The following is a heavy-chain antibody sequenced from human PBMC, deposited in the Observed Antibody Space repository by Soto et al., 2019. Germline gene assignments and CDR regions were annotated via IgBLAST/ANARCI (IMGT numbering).Heavy chain of an antibody. CDR1: GGTFSSYA. CDR2: IIPIFGTA. Sequence: QVQLVQSGAEVKKPGSSVKVSCKASGGTFSSYAITWVRQAPGQGLEWMGGIIPIFGTANYAQKFQGRVTITADESTNPAHMDMGELRCEDTDVYYCARVSGYCYDSWLDPWGQGTLVTVSS. J-gene: IGHJ5*02. V-gene: IGHV1-69*12. CDR3: ARVSGYCYDSWLDP. D-gene: IGHD5-18*01.